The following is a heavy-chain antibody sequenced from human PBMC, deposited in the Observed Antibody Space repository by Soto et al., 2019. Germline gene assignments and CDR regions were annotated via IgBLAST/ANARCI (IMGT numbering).Heavy chain of an antibody. V-gene: IGHV3-74*01. CDR2: INTDGSIT. Sequence: GGSLRLSCAASGLIFSNYKMHWVHQAPGKGLVWVSRINTDGSITDYADSVKGRFTVSRDNAKNTMYLQMNSLTADDTAVYYCARDTNGLHYWGQGTLVTVSS. D-gene: IGHD2-8*01. J-gene: IGHJ4*02. CDR1: GLIFSNYK. CDR3: ARDTNGLHY.